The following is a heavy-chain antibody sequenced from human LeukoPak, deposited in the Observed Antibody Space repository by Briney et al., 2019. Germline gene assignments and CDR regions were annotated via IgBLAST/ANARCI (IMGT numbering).Heavy chain of an antibody. CDR2: ISSGSSSI. CDR3: ARGRATGRSGGDY. D-gene: IGHD3-9*01. J-gene: IGHJ4*02. CDR1: GFTFSSCS. V-gene: IGHV3-48*02. Sequence: GGALRLSCAASGFTFSSCSMNWVRQAPGKGLEWVSYISSGSSSIYYADSVKGRFTISRDNAENSLYLQMNSLRDEDTAVYYCARGRATGRSGGDYWGQGTLVTVSS.